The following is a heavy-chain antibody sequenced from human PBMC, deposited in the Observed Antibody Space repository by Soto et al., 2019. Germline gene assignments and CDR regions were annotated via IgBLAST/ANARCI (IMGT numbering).Heavy chain of an antibody. Sequence: SETLSHTCTVSGGSISSYYWSWIRQPPGKRLEWIGYIYYSGSTNYNPSLKSRVTISADTSKNQFSLKLSSVTAADTAVYYCARATLHYYDSSGYYYGAFDIWGQGTMVTVSS. CDR3: ARATLHYYDSSGYYYGAFDI. CDR2: IYYSGST. CDR1: GGSISSYY. V-gene: IGHV4-59*01. J-gene: IGHJ3*02. D-gene: IGHD3-22*01.